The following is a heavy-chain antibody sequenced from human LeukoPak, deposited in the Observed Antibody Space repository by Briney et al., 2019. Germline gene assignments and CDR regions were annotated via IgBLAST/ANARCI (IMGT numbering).Heavy chain of an antibody. Sequence: NSSETLSLTCAVSGVSISSNNWWSWVRQPPGKGLEWIGEIYHAGSTNYNPSLKSRVTISIDKSKNQLSLKLTSVTAADTAVYYCARAPRNWNGPQYYFDYWGQGTLVTVSS. D-gene: IGHD1-1*01. J-gene: IGHJ4*02. CDR1: GVSISSNNW. CDR3: ARAPRNWNGPQYYFDY. CDR2: IYHAGST. V-gene: IGHV4-4*02.